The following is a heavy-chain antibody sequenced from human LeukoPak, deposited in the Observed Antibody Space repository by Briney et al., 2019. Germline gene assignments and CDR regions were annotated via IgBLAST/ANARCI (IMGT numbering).Heavy chain of an antibody. Sequence: SRVTISVDTSKNQFPLKLSSVTAADTAVYYCARGYYGSGSFFDYWGQGTLVTVSS. J-gene: IGHJ4*02. V-gene: IGHV4-59*09. CDR3: ARGYYGSGSFFDY. D-gene: IGHD3-10*01.